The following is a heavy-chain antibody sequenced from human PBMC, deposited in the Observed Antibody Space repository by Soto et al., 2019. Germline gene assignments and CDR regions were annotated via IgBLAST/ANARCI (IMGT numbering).Heavy chain of an antibody. CDR1: GGVISSSSYF. Sequence: PSETLSLTCTISGGVISSSSYFWAWIRQSPGNGLEWIVSIDYTGTTYNNPSLKSRVTMSLDTSKNHFSLKVDSVTAADTALYYCCRRAPEGFDPWGQGTLVTVSS. J-gene: IGHJ5*02. V-gene: IGHV4-39*02. CDR3: CRRAPEGFDP. CDR2: IDYTGTT.